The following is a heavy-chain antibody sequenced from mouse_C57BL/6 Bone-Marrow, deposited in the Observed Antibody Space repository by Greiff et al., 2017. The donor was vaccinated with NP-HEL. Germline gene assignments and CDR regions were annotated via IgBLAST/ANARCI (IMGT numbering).Heavy chain of an antibody. V-gene: IGHV1-22*01. Sequence: EVQLHQSGPELVKPGASVKMSCKASGYTFTDYNMHWVKQSHGKSLEWIGYINPNNGGTSYNQKFKGKATLTVNKSSSTAYMELRSLTSEDSAVYYCARDYGSSHGAMDYWGQGTSVTVSS. D-gene: IGHD1-1*01. CDR1: GYTFTDYN. CDR3: ARDYGSSHGAMDY. CDR2: INPNNGGT. J-gene: IGHJ4*01.